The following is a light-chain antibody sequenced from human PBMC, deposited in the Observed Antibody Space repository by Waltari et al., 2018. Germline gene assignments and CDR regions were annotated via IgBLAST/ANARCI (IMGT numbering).Light chain of an antibody. CDR1: SSDVGGYNS. CDR3: SSYAGSNTVV. V-gene: IGLV2-8*01. J-gene: IGLJ2*01. Sequence: QSALTQPPSASGSPGQSVTISCTGTSSDVGGYNSVSWYQQYPGKAPKLMIYEVSKRPSGVPERFSGSKSGNTASLTVSGLQGDDEADYYCSSYAGSNTVVFGGGTKLTVL. CDR2: EVS.